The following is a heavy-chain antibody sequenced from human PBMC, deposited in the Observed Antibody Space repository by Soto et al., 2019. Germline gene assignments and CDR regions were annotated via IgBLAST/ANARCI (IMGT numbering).Heavy chain of an antibody. V-gene: IGHV4-30-4*01. CDR2: IFYSGDT. CDR1: GASVNTGDHY. CDR3: VGTGTTDDF. D-gene: IGHD1-7*01. J-gene: IGHJ1*01. Sequence: VQLQGSGPGLVKPSQTLSLTYTVSGASVNTGDHYWSYIRQPPGKGLEWLGYIFYSGDTYYNPSLKSRATISLNTSRNQFSLTLTSVTDADTAVSYCVGTGTTDDFWGQGTLVTVSS.